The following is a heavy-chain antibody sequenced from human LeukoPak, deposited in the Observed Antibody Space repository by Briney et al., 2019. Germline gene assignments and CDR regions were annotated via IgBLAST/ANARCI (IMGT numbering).Heavy chain of an antibody. CDR1: GGSISSGGYY. Sequence: SETLSLTCTVSGGSISSGGYYWSWIRQPPGKGLEWIGYIYHSGSTYYNPSLKSRVTISVYRSKNQFSLKLSSVTAADTAVYYCARAGDSDTYYCPFQHWGQGTLVTVSS. CDR2: IYHSGST. V-gene: IGHV4-30-2*01. D-gene: IGHD3-10*01. CDR3: ARAGDSDTYYCPFQH. J-gene: IGHJ1*01.